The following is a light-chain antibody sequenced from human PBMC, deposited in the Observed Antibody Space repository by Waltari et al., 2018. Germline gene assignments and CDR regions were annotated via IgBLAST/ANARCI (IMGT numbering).Light chain of an antibody. CDR2: DAS. Sequence: EIVLTQSPATLSLSPGDTAPLSCRASQSVGNYLAWYQQKPGQAPRLLIYDASNRATGIPARFRGSGSGTDFTLTISSLEAEDFAVYYCQQRSNWTPHTFGQGARLEIK. CDR3: QQRSNWTPHT. J-gene: IGKJ2*01. CDR1: QSVGNY. V-gene: IGKV3-11*01.